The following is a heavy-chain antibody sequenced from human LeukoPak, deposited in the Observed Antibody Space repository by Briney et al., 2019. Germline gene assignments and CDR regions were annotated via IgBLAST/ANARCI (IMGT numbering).Heavy chain of an antibody. V-gene: IGHV3-23*01. CDR1: GFTFSSYA. CDR2: ISGSGGST. Sequence: GGSLRLSCVASGFTFSSYAMTWVRQAPGKGLEWVSAISGSGGSTYYADSVKGRFTISRYNSKNTLYVQMNSLRAEDTAVNYCAKTGDSSGFYYGVDYWGQGTLVTVSS. CDR3: AKTGDSSGFYYGVDY. J-gene: IGHJ4*02. D-gene: IGHD3-22*01.